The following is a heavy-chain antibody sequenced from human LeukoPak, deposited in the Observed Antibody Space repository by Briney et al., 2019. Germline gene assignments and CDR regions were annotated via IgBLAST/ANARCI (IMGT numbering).Heavy chain of an antibody. V-gene: IGHV1-2*06. CDR2: INPNSGDT. CDR1: GYTFTGYH. J-gene: IGHJ3*02. CDR3: ARPQGATAMVAFDI. Sequence: ASVRVSCKASGYTFTGYHMHWVRQAPGQGLEWMGRINPNSGDTNYAQKFQGRVTMTRDTSINTAYMELSRLTSDDTAVYYCARPQGATAMVAFDIWGQGTMVTVPS. D-gene: IGHD5-18*01.